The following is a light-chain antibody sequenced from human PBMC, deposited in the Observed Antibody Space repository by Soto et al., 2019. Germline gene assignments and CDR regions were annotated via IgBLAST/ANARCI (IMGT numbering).Light chain of an antibody. Sequence: DIQMTQSPSSLSASVGDRVTITCRASQTVRNNLNWYQQKPGKAPELLIYAAYTLEPGVPSRFRGSGSGTDFTLTVSSLQPEDFATYHCQQTFSRPYTFGQGTKLQIK. CDR3: QQTFSRPYT. V-gene: IGKV1-39*01. CDR1: QTVRNN. CDR2: AAY. J-gene: IGKJ2*01.